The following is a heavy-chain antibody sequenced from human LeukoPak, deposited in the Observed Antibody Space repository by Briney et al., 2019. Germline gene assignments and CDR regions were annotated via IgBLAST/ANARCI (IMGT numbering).Heavy chain of an antibody. CDR1: GGTFSSYA. V-gene: IGHV1-69*04. D-gene: IGHD3-22*01. J-gene: IGHJ3*02. Sequence: ASVKVSCKASGGTFSSYAISWVRQAPGQGLEWMGRIIPILGIANYAQKFQGRVTITADKSTSTAYMELSSLRSEDTAVYYCARGRSSGYYAFDIWGQGTMVTVSS. CDR3: ARGRSSGYYAFDI. CDR2: IIPILGIA.